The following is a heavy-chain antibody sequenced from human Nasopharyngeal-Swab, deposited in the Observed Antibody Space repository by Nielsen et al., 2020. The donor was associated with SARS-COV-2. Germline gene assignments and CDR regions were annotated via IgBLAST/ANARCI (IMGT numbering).Heavy chain of an antibody. J-gene: IGHJ4*02. Sequence: ASVKVSCKASGYTFSNYFIHWVRQAPGQGLEWMGIINPGGDSASFAQKFQGRLTMTRDTSTSTVYMELSSLRSEGTAVYYCARAFILGAAFDYWGQGTLVTVSS. CDR2: INPGGDSA. CDR1: GYTFSNYF. V-gene: IGHV1-46*01. CDR3: ARAFILGAAFDY. D-gene: IGHD1-26*01.